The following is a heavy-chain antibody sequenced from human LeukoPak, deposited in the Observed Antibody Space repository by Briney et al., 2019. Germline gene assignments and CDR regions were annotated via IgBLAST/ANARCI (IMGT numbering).Heavy chain of an antibody. J-gene: IGHJ4*02. D-gene: IGHD4-11*01. CDR2: ISYDGSIK. V-gene: IGHV3-30-3*01. CDR3: ARDRGPPPYSRTDFDY. CDR1: GFTFSSYA. Sequence: PGGSLRLSCAASGFTFSSYAMHWVRQALGKGLEWVAVISYDGSIKYYADSVKGRFTISRDNSKNTLYLQMNSLRAEDTAVYYCARDRGPPPYSRTDFDYWGQGTLVTVSS.